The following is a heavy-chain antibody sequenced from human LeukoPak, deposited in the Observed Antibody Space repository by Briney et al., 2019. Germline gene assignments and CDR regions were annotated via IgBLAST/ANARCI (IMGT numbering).Heavy chain of an antibody. CDR2: IYNSGRT. V-gene: IGHV4-30-4*01. CDR3: ARGRNTYYYDSSGYY. Sequence: SETLSLTCTVSGGSISSGDYYWDWIRQPPGKGPEWIGYIYNSGRTSYNPSLKSRVTISVDTSKNQFSLKLSSVTAADTAVYYCARGRNTYYYDSSGYYWGQGTLVTVSS. J-gene: IGHJ4*02. D-gene: IGHD3-22*01. CDR1: GGSISSGDYY.